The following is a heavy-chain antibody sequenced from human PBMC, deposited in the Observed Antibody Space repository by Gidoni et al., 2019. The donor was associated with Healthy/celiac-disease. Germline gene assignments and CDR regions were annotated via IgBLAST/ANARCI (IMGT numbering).Heavy chain of an antibody. J-gene: IGHJ4*02. Sequence: QVQLVESGGGVVQPGRSLRLSCAASGFTFSSYAMHWVRQAPGKGLEWVAVISYDGSNKYYADSVKGRFTISRDNSKNTLYLQMNSLRAEDTAVYYCAGADIVVVVAAPGYWGQGTLVTVSS. CDR1: GFTFSSYA. CDR2: ISYDGSNK. V-gene: IGHV3-30-3*01. CDR3: AGADIVVVVAAPGY. D-gene: IGHD2-15*01.